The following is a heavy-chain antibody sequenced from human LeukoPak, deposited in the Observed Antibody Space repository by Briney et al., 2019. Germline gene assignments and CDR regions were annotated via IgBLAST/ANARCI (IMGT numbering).Heavy chain of an antibody. J-gene: IGHJ4*02. V-gene: IGHV4-59*01. CDR2: IYYSGTT. CDR3: ARQLKVGNTGYYFDY. Sequence: SETLSLTCTVSGASISDYYWGWIRQPPDKGLECIGYIYYSGTTNYNSSLKSRVTISLDTSKNQFSLKMNSVTAADTAVYYCARQLKVGNTGYYFDYWGQGILATVS. D-gene: IGHD1-1*01. CDR1: GASISDYY.